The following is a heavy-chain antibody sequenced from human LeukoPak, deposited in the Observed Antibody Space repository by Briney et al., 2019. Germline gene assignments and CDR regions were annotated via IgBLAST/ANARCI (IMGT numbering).Heavy chain of an antibody. CDR2: ISSSGRNI. CDR1: GFTFTSYS. V-gene: IGHV3-48*04. Sequence: PGGSLRLSCAASGFTFTSYSINWVRQAPGKGLEWVSYISSSGRNIYYADSVKGRFTISRDNAKNSLYLQMNSLRAEDTAVYYCARDLVQLWSKDFWGQGTLVTVSS. CDR3: ARDLVQLWSKDF. D-gene: IGHD5-18*01. J-gene: IGHJ4*02.